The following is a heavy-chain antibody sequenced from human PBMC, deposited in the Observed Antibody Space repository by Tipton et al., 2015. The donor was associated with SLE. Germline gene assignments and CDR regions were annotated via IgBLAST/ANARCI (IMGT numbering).Heavy chain of an antibody. J-gene: IGHJ4*02. V-gene: IGHV1-2*06. CDR3: ARVRVDTAMGVFDF. CDR1: GYTFTGYY. Sequence: QLVQSGAEVKKPGASVKVSCKASGYTFTGYYMHWVRQAPGQGLEWMGRINPNSGATNYAQKLQGRVTMTSDTSTSTAYMELRSLRSDDTAIYYCARVRVDTAMGVFDFWGQGTLVTVSS. D-gene: IGHD5-18*01. CDR2: INPNSGAT.